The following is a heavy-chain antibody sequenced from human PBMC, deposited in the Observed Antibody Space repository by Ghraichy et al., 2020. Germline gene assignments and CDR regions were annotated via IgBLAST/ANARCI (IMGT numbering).Heavy chain of an antibody. V-gene: IGHV3-23*01. CDR3: AKDGYGTVDY. CDR2: IDGRGEKT. J-gene: IGHJ4*02. D-gene: IGHD3-22*01. CDR1: GFTFGNYA. Sequence: GGSLRLSCGVSGFTFGNYAMSWVRQAPGKGLEWVSTIDGRGEKTYYADPVKGRFTISRDNSKNTLYLQMNSLRVEDTASYYCAKDGYGTVDYWGQGTRVTVSS.